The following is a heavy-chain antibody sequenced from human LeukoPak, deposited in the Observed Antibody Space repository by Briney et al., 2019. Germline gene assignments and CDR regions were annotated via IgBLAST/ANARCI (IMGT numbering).Heavy chain of an antibody. CDR2: IYYSGST. Sequence: PSETLSLTCTVSGGSISSYYWSWIRQPPGKGLEWIGYIYYSGSTNYNPSLKSRVTISVDTSKNQFSLKLSSVTAADTAVYYCARAEDYYDSSGYYRYYFDYWGQGTLVTVSS. CDR1: GGSISSYY. J-gene: IGHJ4*02. D-gene: IGHD3-22*01. CDR3: ARAEDYYDSSGYYRYYFDY. V-gene: IGHV4-59*01.